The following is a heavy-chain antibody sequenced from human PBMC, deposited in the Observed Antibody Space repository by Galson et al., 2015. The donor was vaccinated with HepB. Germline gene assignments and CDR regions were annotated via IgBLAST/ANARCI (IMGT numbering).Heavy chain of an antibody. CDR2: ISAYNGNT. D-gene: IGHD3-3*01. Sequence: SVKVSCKASGYTFTSYGISWVRQAPGQGLEWMGWISAYNGNTNYAQKLQGRVTMTTDTSTSTAYMELRSLRSDDTAVYYCAREALGYDFWSGYRVDNWFDPWGQGTLVTVSS. CDR3: AREALGYDFWSGYRVDNWFDP. CDR1: GYTFTSYG. V-gene: IGHV1-18*01. J-gene: IGHJ5*02.